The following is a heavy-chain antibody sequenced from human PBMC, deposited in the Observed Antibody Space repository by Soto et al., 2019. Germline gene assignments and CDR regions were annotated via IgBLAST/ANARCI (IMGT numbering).Heavy chain of an antibody. D-gene: IGHD6-13*01. CDR1: GDSISSYY. CDR2: IYYSGST. Sequence: SETRSLTCTVSGDSISSYYWSWIRQPPGKELEWIGYIYYSGSTNYNPSLKSRVTISADTSKNQFSLKLRSVTAADTAVYYCARGAIAAQAFDSWGQGTLVTVSS. CDR3: ARGAIAAQAFDS. J-gene: IGHJ4*02. V-gene: IGHV4-59*13.